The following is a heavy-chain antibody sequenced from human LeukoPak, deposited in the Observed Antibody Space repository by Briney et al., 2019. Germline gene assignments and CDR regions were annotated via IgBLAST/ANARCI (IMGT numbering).Heavy chain of an antibody. D-gene: IGHD6-6*01. J-gene: IGHJ4*02. CDR1: GFTFSSYG. CDR2: ISHDGSNE. CDR3: AKAAYSSASYFDH. Sequence: PGGSLRLSCAASGFTFSSYGMHWVRQAPGKGLEWVAVISHDGSNEYYGDSVKGRFTISRDNSKSTLYLKMDSLRPEDTGVYHCAKAAYSSASYFDHWGQGTLVTVSS. V-gene: IGHV3-30*18.